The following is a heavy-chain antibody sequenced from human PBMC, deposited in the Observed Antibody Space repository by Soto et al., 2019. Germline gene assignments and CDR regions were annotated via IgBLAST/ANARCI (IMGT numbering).Heavy chain of an antibody. J-gene: IGHJ4*02. CDR2: VSGSGGST. D-gene: IGHD3-10*01. CDR3: TRGPRPISTGTGAY. Sequence: GGSLRLSCAASGFTFSSYAMNWVRQAPGKGLEWVSAVSGSGGSTYFADSVKGRFTISRDNVNDTLYLQMNNLRAEDSGLYYCTRGPRPISTGTGAYWGQGTQVTVSS. CDR1: GFTFSSYA. V-gene: IGHV3-23*01.